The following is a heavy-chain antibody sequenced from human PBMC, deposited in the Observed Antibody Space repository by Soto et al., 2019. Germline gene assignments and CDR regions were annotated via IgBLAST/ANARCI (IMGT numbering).Heavy chain of an antibody. CDR3: ARDLTGTTADY. CDR2: ISSSSSTI. D-gene: IGHD1-7*01. Sequence: GGSLRLSCAASGFTFSSYSMNWVRQAPGKGLEWVSYISSSSSTIYYADSVKGRFTISRDNAKNSLYLQMNSLRAEDTAVYYCARDLTGTTADYWGQGTLVTVSS. V-gene: IGHV3-48*01. CDR1: GFTFSSYS. J-gene: IGHJ4*02.